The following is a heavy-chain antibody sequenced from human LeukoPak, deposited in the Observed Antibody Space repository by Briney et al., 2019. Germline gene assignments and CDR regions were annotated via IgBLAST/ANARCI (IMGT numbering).Heavy chain of an antibody. D-gene: IGHD1-20*01. CDR2: ISYDGSNK. CDR3: AGPFNWNVVY. Sequence: GGSLRLSCAASGFTFSSYAITWVRQAPGKGLEWVAVISYDGSNKYYADSVKGRFTISRDNSKNTLYLQMNSLRAEDTAVYYCAGPFNWNVVYWGQGTLVTVSS. CDR1: GFTFSSYA. V-gene: IGHV3-30-3*01. J-gene: IGHJ4*02.